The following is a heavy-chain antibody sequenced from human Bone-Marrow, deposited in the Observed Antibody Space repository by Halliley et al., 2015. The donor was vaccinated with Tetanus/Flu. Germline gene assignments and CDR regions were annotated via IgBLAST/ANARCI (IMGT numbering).Heavy chain of an antibody. CDR2: IYYSGNT. CDR3: ARHRPYPLDFFIDS. CDR1: NASMNNYY. D-gene: IGHD2-2*03. J-gene: IGHJ4*02. Sequence: TLSLTCSVSNASMNNYYWSWIRQPPGKGLEWIGYIYYSGNTYYNPSLKSRVTISVDMAKNQFSLKLRSVIAADTAVYYCARHRPYPLDFFIDSWGQGTLVTVSS. V-gene: IGHV4-59*01.